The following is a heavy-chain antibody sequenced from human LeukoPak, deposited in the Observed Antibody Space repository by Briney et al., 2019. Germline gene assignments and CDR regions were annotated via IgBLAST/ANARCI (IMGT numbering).Heavy chain of an antibody. J-gene: IGHJ4*02. CDR2: INPNSGGT. V-gene: IGHV1-2*02. CDR3: ARDAGSSGWYPDY. D-gene: IGHD6-19*01. Sequence: ASVKVSFKASGYTFTGYYMHWVRQAPGQGLEWMGWINPNSGGTNYAQKFQGRVTMTRDTSISTAYMELSRLRSDDTAVYYCARDAGSSGWYPDYWGQGTLVTVSS. CDR1: GYTFTGYY.